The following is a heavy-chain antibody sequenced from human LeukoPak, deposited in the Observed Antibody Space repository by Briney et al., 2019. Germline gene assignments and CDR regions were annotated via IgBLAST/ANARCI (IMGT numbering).Heavy chain of an antibody. CDR2: INHSGST. D-gene: IGHD2-2*01. CDR1: GGSFSGYY. J-gene: IGHJ5*02. Sequence: PSETLSLTCAVYGGSFSGYYWSWIRQPPGKGLEWIGEINHSGSTNYNPSLKSRVTISVDTSKNQFSLKLSSVTAADTAVYYCARGRQYCSSTSCLGRFDPWGQGTLVTVSS. CDR3: ARGRQYCSSTSCLGRFDP. V-gene: IGHV4-34*01.